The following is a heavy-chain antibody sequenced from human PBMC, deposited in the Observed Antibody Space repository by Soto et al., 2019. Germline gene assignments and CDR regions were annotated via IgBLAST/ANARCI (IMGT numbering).Heavy chain of an antibody. CDR3: ARVLLWFGDHYYGMDV. J-gene: IGHJ6*02. Sequence: ASVKVSCKASGYTFTSYAMHWVRQAPGQRLEWMGWINAGNGNTKYSQKFQGRVTITRDTSASTAYMELSSLRSEDTAVYYCARVLLWFGDHYYGMDVWGQGTTVTVSS. D-gene: IGHD3-10*01. CDR2: INAGNGNT. V-gene: IGHV1-3*01. CDR1: GYTFTSYA.